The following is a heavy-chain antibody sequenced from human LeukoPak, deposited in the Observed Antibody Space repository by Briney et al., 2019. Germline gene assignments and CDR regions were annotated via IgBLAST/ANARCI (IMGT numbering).Heavy chain of an antibody. V-gene: IGHV4-34*01. D-gene: IGHD2-2*01. CDR1: GGSFSGYY. CDR3: ARVGGGCDCSSTSCCYYYGMDV. Sequence: SETLSLTCAVYGGSFSGYYWSWIRQPPGKGLEWIGEINHSGSTNDNPSLKSRVTISVDTSKNQFSLKLSSVTAADTAVYYCARVGGGCDCSSTSCCYYYGMDVWGQGTTVTVSS. J-gene: IGHJ6*02. CDR2: INHSGST.